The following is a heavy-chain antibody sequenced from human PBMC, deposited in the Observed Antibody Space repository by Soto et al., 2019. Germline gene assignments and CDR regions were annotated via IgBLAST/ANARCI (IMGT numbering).Heavy chain of an antibody. CDR1: GFTFRSYN. J-gene: IGHJ5*02. V-gene: IGHV3-21*06. CDR2: ITTGGEYR. Sequence: GGSLRLSCAASGFTFRSYNINWVRQAPGKGLEWVSVITTGGEYRFYADSVKGRFTISRDNAENSVYLEMSSLRVEDTAVYYCARERKLVQAWLDPWGQGTQVTVSS. CDR3: ARERKLVQAWLDP. D-gene: IGHD1-1*01.